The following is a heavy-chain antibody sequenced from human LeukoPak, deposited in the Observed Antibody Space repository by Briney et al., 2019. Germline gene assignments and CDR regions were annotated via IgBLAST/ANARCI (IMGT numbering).Heavy chain of an antibody. J-gene: IGHJ4*02. CDR2: ISSSSYI. D-gene: IGHD3-10*02. CDR1: GFTFSSYS. CDR3: ARDMFGFEYYFDY. Sequence: PGGSLRLSCAASGFTFSSYSMNWVRQAPGKGLEWVSSISSSSYIYYADSVKGRFTISRDNAKNSLYLQMNSLRAEDTAVYYCARDMFGFEYYFDYWGQGTLVTVSS. V-gene: IGHV3-21*01.